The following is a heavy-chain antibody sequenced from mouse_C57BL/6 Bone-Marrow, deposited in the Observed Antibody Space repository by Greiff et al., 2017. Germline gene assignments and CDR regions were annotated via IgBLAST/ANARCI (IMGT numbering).Heavy chain of an antibody. CDR2: INPNNGAT. CDR1: GYTFTDYN. V-gene: IGHV1-22*01. J-gene: IGHJ3*01. CDR3: ARPIGSAWFAY. Sequence: VQLQQSGPELVKPGASVKMSCKASGYTFTDYNMHWVKQSHGKSLEWIGYINPNNGATSYNQKFKGKATLTVNKSSSTAYMELRSLTSEDSAVYYCARPIGSAWFAYWGQGTLVTVSA. D-gene: IGHD6-5*01.